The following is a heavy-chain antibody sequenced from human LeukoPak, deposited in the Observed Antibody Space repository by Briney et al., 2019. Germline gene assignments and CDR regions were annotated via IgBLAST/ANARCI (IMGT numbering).Heavy chain of an antibody. J-gene: IGHJ6*03. CDR3: ARDPPPYYDILTGYWVYMDV. Sequence: ASVKVSCKASGYTFTSYYMHWVRQAPGQGLEWMGWINPNSGGTNYAQKFQGRVTMTRDTSISTAYMELSRLRSDDTAVYYCARDPPPYYDILTGYWVYMDVWGKGTTVTVPS. V-gene: IGHV1-2*02. D-gene: IGHD3-9*01. CDR2: INPNSGGT. CDR1: GYTFTSYY.